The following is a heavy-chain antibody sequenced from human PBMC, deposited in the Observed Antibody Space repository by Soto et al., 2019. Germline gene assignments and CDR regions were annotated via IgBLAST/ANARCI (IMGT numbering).Heavy chain of an antibody. CDR3: APWIQLWPPPINWFDP. CDR2: ISSSSSYI. CDR1: GFSFSSYS. V-gene: IGHV3-21*01. J-gene: IGHJ5*02. Sequence: GGSLRLSCASSGFSFSSYSMNWVRQAPGKGLEWVSSISSSSSYIYYADSVKGRFTISRDNAKNSLYLQMNSLRAEDTAVYYCAPWIQLWPPPINWFDPWGQGTLVTVSS. D-gene: IGHD5-18*01.